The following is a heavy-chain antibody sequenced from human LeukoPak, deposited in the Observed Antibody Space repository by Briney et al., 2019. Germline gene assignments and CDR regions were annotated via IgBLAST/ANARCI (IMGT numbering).Heavy chain of an antibody. CDR1: GYTFTGYY. Sequence: ASVKVSCKASGYTFTGYYMHWVRQAPGRGLEWMGWINPNSGGTNYAQKFQGWVTMTRDTSISTAYMELSRLRSDDTAVYYCARGDSYGTEKDFDYWGQGTLVTVSS. CDR3: ARGDSYGTEKDFDY. V-gene: IGHV1-2*04. D-gene: IGHD5-18*01. J-gene: IGHJ4*02. CDR2: INPNSGGT.